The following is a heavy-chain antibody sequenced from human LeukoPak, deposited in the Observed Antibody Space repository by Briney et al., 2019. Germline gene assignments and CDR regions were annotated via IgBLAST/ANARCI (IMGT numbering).Heavy chain of an antibody. CDR1: AFSFSDYW. V-gene: IGHV3-7*05. D-gene: IGHD6-19*01. J-gene: IGHJ4*02. Sequence: GGSLRLSCAASAFSFSDYWMTWVRQAPGKGLHWVAHIKQDGSEEYYVDSVKGRFTISRDNAKTSLYLQMNSLRAEDTAVYCCARWNSGWEFDYWGQGTLVTVSS. CDR2: IKQDGSEE. CDR3: ARWNSGWEFDY.